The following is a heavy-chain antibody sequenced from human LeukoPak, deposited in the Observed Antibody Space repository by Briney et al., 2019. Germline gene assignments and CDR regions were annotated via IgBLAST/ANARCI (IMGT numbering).Heavy chain of an antibody. D-gene: IGHD2-2*01. V-gene: IGHV4-59*01. CDR3: ARLVYCSSTSCYPYYYYYMDV. Sequence: SETLSLTCTVSCFSISSYYRSWIRQPPGKGLEWIGYIYYSGSTNYTPSLKGRVTISVDTSKNQFSLKPCSVTAADTAVYYCARLVYCSSTSCYPYYYYYMDVWGKGTTVTVSS. J-gene: IGHJ6*03. CDR2: IYYSGST. CDR1: CFSISSYY.